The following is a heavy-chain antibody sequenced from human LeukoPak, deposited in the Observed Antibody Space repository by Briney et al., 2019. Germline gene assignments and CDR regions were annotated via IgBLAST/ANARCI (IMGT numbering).Heavy chain of an antibody. V-gene: IGHV3-7*01. CDR3: ARDLSGVAGYTYGRGIDY. J-gene: IGHJ4*02. CDR2: IKQDGSEK. D-gene: IGHD5-18*01. Sequence: GGSLRLSCAASGFTFSTYWMSWVRQAPGKGLGWVANIKQDGSEKYYVDSVKGRFTISRDNAKTSLYLQMNSLRAEDTAVYYCARDLSGVAGYTYGRGIDYWGQGTLVTVSS. CDR1: GFTFSTYW.